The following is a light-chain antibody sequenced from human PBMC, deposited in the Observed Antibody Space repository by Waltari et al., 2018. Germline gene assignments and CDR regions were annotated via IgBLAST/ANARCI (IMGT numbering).Light chain of an antibody. J-gene: IGLJ3*02. CDR2: EVS. CDR3: SSYAGSDTLL. V-gene: IGLV2-8*01. CDR1: ISDVGVSNY. Sequence: SALTQPPSASGSPGQLVTISCSGTISDVGVSNYVSWYQQHPGKAPKLVIYEVSKRPSGVPDRFSGSKSGKTASLTVSGLQAEDEADYYCSSYAGSDTLLFGGGTKLTVL.